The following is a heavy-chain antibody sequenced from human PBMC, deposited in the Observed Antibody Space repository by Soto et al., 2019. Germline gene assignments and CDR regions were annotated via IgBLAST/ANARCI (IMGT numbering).Heavy chain of an antibody. J-gene: IGHJ4*02. CDR2: INPSGGST. D-gene: IGHD6-6*01. CDR1: GYTFTSYY. CDR3: ARGADPAEYSSSSLFVY. V-gene: IGHV1-46*03. Sequence: ASVTVSCKASGYTFTSYYMHWVRQAPGQGLEWMGIINPSGGSTSYAQKFQGRVTMTRDTSTSTVYMELSSLRSEDTAVYYCARGADPAEYSSSSLFVYWGQGTLVTVSS.